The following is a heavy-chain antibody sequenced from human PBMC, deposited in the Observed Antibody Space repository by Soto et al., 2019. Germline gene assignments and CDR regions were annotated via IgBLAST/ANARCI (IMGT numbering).Heavy chain of an antibody. Sequence: TLSLTCTVSGGSISSYYWSWIRQPPGKGLEWIGYIYYSGSTNYNPSLKSRVTISVDTSKNQFSLKLSSVTAADTAVYYCAREVRDYYDSSGYSNWFDPWGQGTLVTVSS. J-gene: IGHJ5*02. CDR2: IYYSGST. CDR1: GGSISSYY. D-gene: IGHD3-22*01. CDR3: AREVRDYYDSSGYSNWFDP. V-gene: IGHV4-59*01.